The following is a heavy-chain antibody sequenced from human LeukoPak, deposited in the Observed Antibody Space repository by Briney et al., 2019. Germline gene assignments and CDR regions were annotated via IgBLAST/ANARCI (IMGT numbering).Heavy chain of an antibody. V-gene: IGHV1-24*01. Sequence: GASVKVSCKVSGYTLTKLSMHWVRQAPGKGREGMGGFDPEDGETIYAQKFQGRVTMTEDTSTDTAYMELSSLRSEDTAVYYCATGLSGSYYVFDYWGQGTLVTVSP. CDR3: ATGLSGSYYVFDY. D-gene: IGHD1-26*01. CDR1: GYTLTKLS. J-gene: IGHJ4*02. CDR2: FDPEDGET.